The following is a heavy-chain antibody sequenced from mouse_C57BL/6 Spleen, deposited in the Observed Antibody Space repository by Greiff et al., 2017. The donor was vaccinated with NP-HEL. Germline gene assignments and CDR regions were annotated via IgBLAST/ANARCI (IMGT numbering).Heavy chain of an antibody. V-gene: IGHV1-55*01. J-gene: IGHJ4*01. Sequence: VQLQQSGAELVKPGASVKMSCKASGYTFTSYWITWVKQRPGQGLGWIGDIYPGSGSTNYNEKFKSKATLTVDTSSSTAYMQLSSLTAEDSAVYYCARSRDYAMDYWGQGTSVTVSS. CDR1: GYTFTSYW. CDR2: IYPGSGST. CDR3: ARSRDYAMDY.